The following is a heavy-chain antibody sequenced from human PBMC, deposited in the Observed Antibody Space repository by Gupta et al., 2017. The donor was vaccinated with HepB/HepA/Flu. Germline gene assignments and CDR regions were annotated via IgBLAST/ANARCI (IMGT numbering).Heavy chain of an antibody. Sequence: EVQLVQSGAEVEKPGESLKISCKASGYSFTTYWIGWVRQMPGKGLEWVGIIHPADSDTRYSPSFQGQVTISSDRSISTAYLQWSSMKASETAMYYCARVEHCSGGSCYSLHYWGQGTLVTVSS. J-gene: IGHJ4*02. D-gene: IGHD2-15*01. CDR3: ARVEHCSGGSCYSLHY. CDR2: IHPADSDT. V-gene: IGHV5-51*01. CDR1: GYSFTTYW.